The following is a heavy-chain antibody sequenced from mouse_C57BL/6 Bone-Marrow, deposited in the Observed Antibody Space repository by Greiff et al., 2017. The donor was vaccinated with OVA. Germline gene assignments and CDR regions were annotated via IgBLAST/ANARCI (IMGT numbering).Heavy chain of an antibody. D-gene: IGHD4-1*01. CDR2: ISDGGSYT. CDR1: GFTFSSYA. Sequence: EVQLVESGGGLVKPGGSLKLSCAASGFTFSSYAMSWVRQTPEKRLEWVATISDGGSYTYYPDNVKGRFTISRDNAKNNLYLQMSHLKSEDTAMXYCASYWDRAMDYWGQGTSVTVSS. J-gene: IGHJ4*01. V-gene: IGHV5-4*01. CDR3: ASYWDRAMDY.